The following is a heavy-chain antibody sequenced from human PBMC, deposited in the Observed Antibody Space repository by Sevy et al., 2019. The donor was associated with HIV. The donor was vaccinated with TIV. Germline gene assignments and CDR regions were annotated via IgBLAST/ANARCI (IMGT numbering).Heavy chain of an antibody. CDR3: ARERSGAYERYFYGMDV. D-gene: IGHD6-19*01. CDR2: IYSGGST. Sequence: GGSLRLSCAASGFNVNSNYMSWVRQAPGKGLEWVSVIYSGGSTYYADSVKGRFIISRDNSKNTVYLQMNSLRAEDRAMYYCARERSGAYERYFYGMDVWGQGTTVTVSS. J-gene: IGHJ6*02. CDR1: GFNVNSNY. V-gene: IGHV3-53*01.